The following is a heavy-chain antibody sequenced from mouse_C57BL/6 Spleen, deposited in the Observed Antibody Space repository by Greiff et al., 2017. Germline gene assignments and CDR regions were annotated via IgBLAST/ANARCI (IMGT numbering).Heavy chain of an antibody. CDR3: ARYDGRRSFFF. Sequence: QVQLQQSGAELVKPGASVKMSCKASGYTFTSYWITWVKQRPGQGLAWIGDIYPGSGSPTYNEKFNINSTLTVDTSSSTDYMQLSSLTSEDSAVDDCARYDGRRSFFFWGTGTTGTVAS. J-gene: IGHJ1*03. V-gene: IGHV1-55*01. CDR1: GYTFTSYW. CDR2: IYPGSGSP. D-gene: IGHD2-3*01.